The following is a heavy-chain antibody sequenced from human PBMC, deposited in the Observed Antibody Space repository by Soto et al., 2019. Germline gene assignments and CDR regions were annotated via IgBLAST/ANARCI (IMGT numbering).Heavy chain of an antibody. CDR3: ARDGCSSTSCHSLYYYYGMDV. Sequence: ASVKVSCKASGYTFTRYYMHWVRQAPGQGLEWKGWINPNSGGTNYGKKIQSWVTMTRDTSISTVYMDLSRLRSDDTAVYYFARDGCSSTSCHSLYYYYGMDVWGQGTTVTVSS. CDR1: GYTFTRYY. V-gene: IGHV1-2*04. CDR2: INPNSGGT. D-gene: IGHD2-2*01. J-gene: IGHJ6*02.